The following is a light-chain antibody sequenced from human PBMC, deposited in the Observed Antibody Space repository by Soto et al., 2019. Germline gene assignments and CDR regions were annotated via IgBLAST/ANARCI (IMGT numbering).Light chain of an antibody. V-gene: IGKV1-5*03. Sequence: DIQMTQSPSALSASVGDRVTITCRASQSISNWLAWYQQKPGKAPNLLIYTASGLESGFPSRFSGSGSGTEFTLTISSLQPDDSATYYCQHYNNYSPTFGGGTKVEIK. CDR2: TAS. J-gene: IGKJ4*01. CDR3: QHYNNYSPT. CDR1: QSISNW.